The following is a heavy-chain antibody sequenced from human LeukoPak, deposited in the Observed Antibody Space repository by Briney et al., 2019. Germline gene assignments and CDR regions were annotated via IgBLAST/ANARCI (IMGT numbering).Heavy chain of an antibody. V-gene: IGHV3-21*01. CDR1: GFSFSSYS. J-gene: IGHJ6*03. D-gene: IGHD3-3*01. CDR2: ISSSSSDI. Sequence: GGSLRLSCAASGFSFSSYSMNWVRQAPGKGLEWVSSISSSSSDIYYADSVKGRFTISRDNAKNSLYLQMNSLRAEDTAVYYCARDPYDFWSGYYTDQHYYYYMDVWGKGTTVTVSS. CDR3: ARDPYDFWSGYYTDQHYYYYMDV.